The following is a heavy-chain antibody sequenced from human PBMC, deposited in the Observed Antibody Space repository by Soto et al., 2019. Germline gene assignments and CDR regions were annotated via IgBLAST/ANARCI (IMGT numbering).Heavy chain of an antibody. Sequence: ASVKVSCKASGYTISTYDINWVRQAAGQGLEWMGWMSPASGDTGYAPSFQGRVAMTRNISINTAYLELSGLTPEDTGLYYCARDIMAPWGQGTLVTVS. CDR3: ARDIMAP. CDR1: GYTISTYD. CDR2: MSPASGDT. V-gene: IGHV1-8*01. J-gene: IGHJ5*02. D-gene: IGHD5-12*01.